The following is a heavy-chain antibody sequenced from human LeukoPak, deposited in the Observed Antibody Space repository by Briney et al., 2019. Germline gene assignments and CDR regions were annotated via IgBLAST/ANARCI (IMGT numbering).Heavy chain of an antibody. CDR2: IYRNSGTT. V-gene: IGHV4-59*01. CDR1: GGSITSYY. J-gene: IGHJ1*01. D-gene: IGHD2-15*01. CDR3: AQKAPYSPGYSQH. Sequence: SETLSLTCTVSGGSITSYYWTWLRQPPGKGLEWIGYIYRNSGTTNYNPSLKSRVSISVDTSKNQFSLKLSSVTAADTAVYYCAQKAPYSPGYSQHWGQGTLVTVSS.